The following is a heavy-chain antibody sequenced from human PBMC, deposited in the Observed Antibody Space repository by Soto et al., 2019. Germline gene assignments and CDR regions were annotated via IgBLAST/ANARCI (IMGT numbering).Heavy chain of an antibody. D-gene: IGHD3-22*01. J-gene: IGHJ4*02. Sequence: PGGSLRLSCGASGFTFSSYSMNWVRQAPGKGLEWVSYISSSSSTIYYADSVKGRFTISRDNAKNSLYLQMNSLRAEDTAVYYCARGAYYYDSSGLSYWGQGTLVTVSS. CDR1: GFTFSSYS. CDR2: ISSSSSTI. V-gene: IGHV3-48*01. CDR3: ARGAYYYDSSGLSY.